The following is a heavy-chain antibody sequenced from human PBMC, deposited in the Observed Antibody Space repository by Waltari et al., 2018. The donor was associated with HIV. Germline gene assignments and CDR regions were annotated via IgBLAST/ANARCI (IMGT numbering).Heavy chain of an antibody. CDR1: GFTFSTYV. D-gene: IGHD5-18*01. Sequence: QVQLVESGGGVVQPGWSLRLSFAACGFTFSTYVIHWVRQATGKGLGWVAVLSYDGSNKYYADSVKGRFTISRDNSKNTLYLQMNSLRAEDTAVYYCAKDRGGYSYIFGFWGQGTLVTVSS. V-gene: IGHV3-30*18. CDR3: AKDRGGYSYIFGF. J-gene: IGHJ4*02. CDR2: LSYDGSNK.